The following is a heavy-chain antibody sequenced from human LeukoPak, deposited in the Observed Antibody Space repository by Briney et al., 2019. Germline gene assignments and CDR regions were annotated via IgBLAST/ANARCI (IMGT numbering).Heavy chain of an antibody. V-gene: IGHV4-34*01. J-gene: IGHJ4*02. D-gene: IGHD3-3*01. Sequence: SETLSLTCAVYGGSFSGYYWSWIRQPPGKGLEWIGEINHSGSTNYNPSLKSRVTISVDTSKNQFSLKLSSVTAADTAVYYCARRYKKRITIFGVVDQGFDYWGQGTVVTVSS. CDR2: INHSGST. CDR3: ARRYKKRITIFGVVDQGFDY. CDR1: GGSFSGYY.